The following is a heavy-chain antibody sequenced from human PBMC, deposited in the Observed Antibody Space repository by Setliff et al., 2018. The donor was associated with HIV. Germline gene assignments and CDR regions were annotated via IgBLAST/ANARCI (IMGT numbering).Heavy chain of an antibody. CDR2: IIPIFGTP. D-gene: IGHD3-22*01. CDR3: ARGGVYYYDSSGWSMDY. Sequence: SVKVSCKASGGTFRSKGISWVRQAPGQGLEWMGGIIPIFGTPDYAQKFQGRITITADESTSTADMELRSLRSEDTAVYYCARGGVYYYDSSGWSMDYWGQGTLVTASS. CDR1: GGTFRSKG. V-gene: IGHV1-69*13. J-gene: IGHJ4*02.